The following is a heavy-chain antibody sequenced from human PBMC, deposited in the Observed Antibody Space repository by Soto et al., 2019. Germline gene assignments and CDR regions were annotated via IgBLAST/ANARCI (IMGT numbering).Heavy chain of an antibody. CDR1: GFTFSSYS. D-gene: IGHD1-26*01. CDR2: ISSSSSYI. CDR3: ATSGSSDAFDI. V-gene: IGHV3-21*01. J-gene: IGHJ3*02. Sequence: VGSLRLSCAASGFTFSSYSMNWVRQAPGKGLEWVSSISSSSSYIYYADSVKGRFTISRDNAKNSLYLQMNSLRAEDTAVYYCATSGSSDAFDIWGQGTMVTVSS.